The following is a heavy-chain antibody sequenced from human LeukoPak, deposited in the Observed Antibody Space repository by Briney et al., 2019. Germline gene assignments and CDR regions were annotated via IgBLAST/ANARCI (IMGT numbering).Heavy chain of an antibody. J-gene: IGHJ4*02. CDR1: GYTFTGYY. CDR3: ARSRRLLWFGELLPFDY. V-gene: IGHV1-2*02. Sequence: GASVKVSCKASGYTFTGYYMHWVRQAPGQGLEWMGWINPNSGGTNYAQKFQGRVTMTRDTSISTAYMELSRLRSDDTAVYYCARSRRLLWFGELLPFDYWGQGTLVTVSS. D-gene: IGHD3-10*01. CDR2: INPNSGGT.